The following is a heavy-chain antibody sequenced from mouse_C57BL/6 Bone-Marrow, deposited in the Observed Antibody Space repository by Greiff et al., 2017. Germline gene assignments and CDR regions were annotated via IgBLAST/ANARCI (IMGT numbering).Heavy chain of an antibody. CDR1: GYTFTSYG. CDR3: ARVTTFAY. D-gene: IGHD2-3*01. J-gene: IGHJ3*01. CDR2: IYPRSGNT. V-gene: IGHV1-81*01. Sequence: QVQLQQSGAVLARPGASVKLSCKASGYTFTSYGISWVKQRTGQGLEWIGEIYPRSGNTYYNEKFKGKATLTADKSSSTAYMELRSLTSEDSAVYFCARVTTFAYWGQGTLVTVSA.